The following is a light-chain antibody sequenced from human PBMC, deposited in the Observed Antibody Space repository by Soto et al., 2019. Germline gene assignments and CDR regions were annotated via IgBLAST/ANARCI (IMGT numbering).Light chain of an antibody. Sequence: SSLTQPASVFGSPGQSLTISCTGTSMDVGGYNYVFWYQQHPVKAPKLMIYDVSNRPSGVSNRFSGSKSGNTASLTISGLQAEDEADYYCSTSTSSSTLDVFATGTKVTV. V-gene: IGLV2-14*01. CDR2: DVS. J-gene: IGLJ1*01. CDR3: STSTSSSTLDV. CDR1: SMDVGGYNY.